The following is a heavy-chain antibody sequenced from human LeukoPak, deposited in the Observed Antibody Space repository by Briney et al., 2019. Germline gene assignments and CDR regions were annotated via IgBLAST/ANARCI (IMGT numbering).Heavy chain of an antibody. J-gene: IGHJ4*02. Sequence: SQTLSLTCTVSGGSISSGSYYWSWIRQPAGKGLEWIGRIYTSGSTNYNPSLKSRVTISVDTSKNQFSLKLSSVTAADTAVYYCARQDSSGWYGGNDHWGQGTLVTVSS. CDR2: IYTSGST. CDR3: ARQDSSGWYGGNDH. D-gene: IGHD6-19*01. V-gene: IGHV4-61*02. CDR1: GGSISSGSYY.